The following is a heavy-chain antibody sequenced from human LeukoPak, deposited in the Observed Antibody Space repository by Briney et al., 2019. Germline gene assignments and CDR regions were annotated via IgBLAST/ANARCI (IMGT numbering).Heavy chain of an antibody. J-gene: IGHJ6*02. V-gene: IGHV3-30-3*01. Sequence: GGFLRLSCAASGFTFSSYAMHWVRQAPGKGLEWVAVISYDGSNKYYADSVKGRFTISRDNSKNTLYLQMNSLRAEDTAVYYCARDRDCSSTSCPYYGMDVWGQGTTVTVSS. CDR2: ISYDGSNK. D-gene: IGHD2-2*01. CDR1: GFTFSSYA. CDR3: ARDRDCSSTSCPYYGMDV.